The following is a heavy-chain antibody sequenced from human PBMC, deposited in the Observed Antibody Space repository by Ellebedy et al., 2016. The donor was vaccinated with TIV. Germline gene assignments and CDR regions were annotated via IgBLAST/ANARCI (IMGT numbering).Heavy chain of an antibody. D-gene: IGHD3-10*01. CDR2: INQGGSVK. CDR3: ATDGSYGDYRSPAHAFVF. Sequence: GGSLRLSCAASGFPFSNYWMSWVRQAPGKGLEWVANINQGGSVKYYVDSLRGRFTISRDNAKNSLFLQMNSLRAEDTAVYYCATDGSYGDYRSPAHAFVFWGQGTMVSVAS. V-gene: IGHV3-7*01. CDR1: GFPFSNYW. J-gene: IGHJ3*01.